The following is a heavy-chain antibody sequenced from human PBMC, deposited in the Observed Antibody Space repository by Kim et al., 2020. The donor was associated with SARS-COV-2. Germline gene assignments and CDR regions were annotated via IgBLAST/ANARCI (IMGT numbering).Heavy chain of an antibody. CDR2: IYYSGST. CDR3: ARGVTDYYGSEQYWYFDL. Sequence: SETLSLTCTVSGGSISSGGYYWSWIRQHPGKGLEWIGYIYYSGSTYYNPSLKSRVTISVDTSKNQFSLKLSSVTAADTAVYYCARGVTDYYGSEQYWYFDLWGRGTLVPVSS. D-gene: IGHD3-10*01. V-gene: IGHV4-31*03. CDR1: GGSISSGGYY. J-gene: IGHJ2*01.